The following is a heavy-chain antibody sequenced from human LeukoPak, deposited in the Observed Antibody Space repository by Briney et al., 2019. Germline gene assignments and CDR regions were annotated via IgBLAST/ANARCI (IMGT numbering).Heavy chain of an antibody. CDR1: GFTFSTYE. J-gene: IGHJ6*03. D-gene: IGHD3-10*01. V-gene: IGHV3-48*03. Sequence: GGSLRLSCAASGFTFSTYEMNWVRQAPGKGLEWVSYISSSGSTIYYADSVKGRFTISRDNAKNSLYLQMNSLRAEDTAVYYCARVAGPSGGYYYYYMDVWGKGTTVTISS. CDR2: ISSSGSTI. CDR3: ARVAGPSGGYYYYYMDV.